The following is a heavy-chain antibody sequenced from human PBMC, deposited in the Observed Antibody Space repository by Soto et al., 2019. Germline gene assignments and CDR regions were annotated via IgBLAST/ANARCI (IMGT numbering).Heavy chain of an antibody. CDR2: ISAYNGNT. CDR3: ARDQAGWLRLGDAFEI. V-gene: IGHV1-18*01. D-gene: IGHD5-12*01. CDR1: GYTFTSYG. J-gene: IGHJ3*02. Sequence: QVQLVQSGAEVKKPGASVKVSCKASGYTFTSYGISWVRQAPGQGLEWMGWISAYNGNTNYAQKLQGRVTMTTDTSTSKAYMELRSLRSDDTAVYYCARDQAGWLRLGDAFEIGGQGTMVTVSS.